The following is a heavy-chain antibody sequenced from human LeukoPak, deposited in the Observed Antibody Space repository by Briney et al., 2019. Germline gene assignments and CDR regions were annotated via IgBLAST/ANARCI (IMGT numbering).Heavy chain of an antibody. CDR1: GASFSGYY. J-gene: IGHJ6*04. V-gene: IGHV4-34*01. CDR2: INHSGST. CDR3: ARGEDNYYYGMDV. Sequence: SETLSLTCAVYGASFSGYYWSWIRQPPGKGLEWLGEINHSGSTNYNPSLKSRVTVSVDTSKNQFSLKLRSVTAADTAVYYCARGEDNYYYGMDVWGKGTTVTVSS.